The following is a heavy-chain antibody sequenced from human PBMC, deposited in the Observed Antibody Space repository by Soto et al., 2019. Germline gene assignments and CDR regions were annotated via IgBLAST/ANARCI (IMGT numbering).Heavy chain of an antibody. Sequence: GGSLRLSCAASGFTFSSYAMSWVRQAPGKGLEWVSAISGSGGSTYYADSVKGRFTISRDYAKTSVYLQMNSLRVEDTALYYCTRVSRSDDKDFWGQGTLVTVSS. CDR1: GFTFSSYA. D-gene: IGHD3-10*01. J-gene: IGHJ4*02. V-gene: IGHV3-23*01. CDR2: ISGSGGST. CDR3: TRVSRSDDKDF.